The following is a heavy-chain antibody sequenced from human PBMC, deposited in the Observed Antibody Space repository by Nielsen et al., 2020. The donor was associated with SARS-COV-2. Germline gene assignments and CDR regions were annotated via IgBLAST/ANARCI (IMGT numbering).Heavy chain of an antibody. D-gene: IGHD1-26*01. Sequence: SLKISCAASGFSVEDYDIHWVRQVPGRGLEWVSGFSWNGASIGYADSVKGRFTISRDNAKNSLFLQMTSLGPDDTALYYCAKDMVRSSPEWELILGVAFDVWGQGTLVTVSS. CDR2: FSWNGASI. V-gene: IGHV3-9*01. CDR1: GFSVEDYD. CDR3: AKDMVRSSPEWELILGVAFDV. J-gene: IGHJ3*01.